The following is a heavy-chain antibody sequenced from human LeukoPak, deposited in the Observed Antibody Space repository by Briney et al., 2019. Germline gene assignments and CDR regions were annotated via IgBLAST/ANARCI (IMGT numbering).Heavy chain of an antibody. CDR1: GFTFSSYA. Sequence: GSLRLSCAASGFTFSSYAMSWVRQAPGKGLEWVSAISGSGGSTYYADSVKGRFTISRDNAKNSLYLQMNSLRAEDTALYYCAKDLLWEHSGAFDIWGQGTMVTVSS. CDR2: ISGSGGST. D-gene: IGHD1-26*01. J-gene: IGHJ3*02. CDR3: AKDLLWEHSGAFDI. V-gene: IGHV3-23*01.